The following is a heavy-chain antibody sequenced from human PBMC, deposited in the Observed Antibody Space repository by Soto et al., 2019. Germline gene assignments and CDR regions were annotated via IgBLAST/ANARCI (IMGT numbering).Heavy chain of an antibody. V-gene: IGHV3-15*01. CDR1: GFTFSNAW. CDR3: TTDPNYYDSSGYSYNWFDP. CDR2: IKSKTDGGTT. Sequence: EVQLVESGGGLVQPGGSLRLSCAASGFTFSNAWMSWVRQAPGKGLEWVGRIKSKTDGGTTDYAAPVKGRFTISRDDSKNTLYLQMNSLKTEDTAVYYCTTDPNYYDSSGYSYNWFDPWGQGTLVTVSS. J-gene: IGHJ5*02. D-gene: IGHD3-22*01.